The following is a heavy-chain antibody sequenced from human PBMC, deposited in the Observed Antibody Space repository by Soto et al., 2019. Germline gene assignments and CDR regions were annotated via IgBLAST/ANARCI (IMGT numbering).Heavy chain of an antibody. CDR2: ISAGGGNT. V-gene: IGHV3-23*01. D-gene: IGHD3-22*01. CDR3: ATRADYDISGYYEYYFDY. J-gene: IGHJ4*02. Sequence: GGSLRLSCAASGFTFSNYGMSWVRQAPGKGLEWVSGISAGGGNTYYADSVKGRFTISRDNSRNTLYLQMNSLRAEDTAVYYCATRADYDISGYYEYYFDYWGQGSLVTVSS. CDR1: GFTFSNYG.